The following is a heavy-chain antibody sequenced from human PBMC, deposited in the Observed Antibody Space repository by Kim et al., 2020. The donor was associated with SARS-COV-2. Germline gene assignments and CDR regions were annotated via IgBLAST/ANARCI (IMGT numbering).Heavy chain of an antibody. V-gene: IGHV3-7*01. J-gene: IGHJ5*02. CDR3: ARDRSGYCTTTTCYDNWFDP. CDR1: GFTLRSYW. CDR2: INQDGSEK. D-gene: IGHD2-2*01. Sequence: GSLRLSCAVSGFTLRSYWMSWVRQAPGRGLERVANINQDGSEKIYVDSVKGRFTISRDNTKNSLYLQMNSLTAEDTAVYYCARDRSGYCTTTTCYDNWFDPWGQGTLVTVSS.